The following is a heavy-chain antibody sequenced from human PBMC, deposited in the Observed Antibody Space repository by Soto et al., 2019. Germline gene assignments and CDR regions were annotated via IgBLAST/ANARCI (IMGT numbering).Heavy chain of an antibody. CDR2: LNPKNGDT. Sequence: QVQLVQSGAEVKKPGASVKVSCKASGYTFTGYYMHWVRQAPGQGLEWMGWLNPKNGDTSYEEKFQGRVTMTRDTSINTAFLELPSLTSDDTAVYYCARGRELAGGTKLCGSWGQGTLVTVSS. CDR3: ARGRELAGGTKLCGS. D-gene: IGHD1-7*01. V-gene: IGHV1-2*02. CDR1: GYTFTGYY. J-gene: IGHJ5*02.